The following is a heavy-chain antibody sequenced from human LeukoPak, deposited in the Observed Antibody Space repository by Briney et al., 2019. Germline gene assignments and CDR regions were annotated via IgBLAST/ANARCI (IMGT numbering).Heavy chain of an antibody. CDR1: GFTFSSYS. Sequence: GGSLRLSCAASGFTFSSYSMNLVRQAAGKGLEWVSSISSSSSYIYYADSVKGRFTISRDNAKNSLYLQMNSLRAEDTAVYYCAREIYGSGSPLWGQGTLVTVSS. J-gene: IGHJ4*02. V-gene: IGHV3-21*01. CDR3: AREIYGSGSPL. D-gene: IGHD3-10*01. CDR2: ISSSSSYI.